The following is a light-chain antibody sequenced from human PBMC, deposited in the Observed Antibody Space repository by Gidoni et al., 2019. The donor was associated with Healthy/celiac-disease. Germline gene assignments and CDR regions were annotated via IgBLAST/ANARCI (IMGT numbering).Light chain of an antibody. J-gene: IGKJ3*01. V-gene: IGKV3-20*01. Sequence: EIVLTQSPGTLSLSPGERATLSCRASQSVSSSYLAWYQQNPGQAPRLLIYGASSRATGIPDRCSGSGYGTDFTLTISRLEPEDFAVYYCQQYRGTFGPGTKVEIK. CDR2: GAS. CDR1: QSVSSSY. CDR3: QQYRGT.